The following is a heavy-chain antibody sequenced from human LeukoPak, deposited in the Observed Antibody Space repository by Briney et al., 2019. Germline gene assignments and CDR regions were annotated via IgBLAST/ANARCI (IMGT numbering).Heavy chain of an antibody. V-gene: IGHV4-61*02. CDR2: IYTSGST. J-gene: IGHJ4*02. CDR3: ARLWVVRGVSSNS. D-gene: IGHD3-10*02. Sequence: SQTLSLTCTVSGGSISSGDFYWSWIRQPAGKGLEWIGRIYTSGSTNYNPSLKSRVTISVDTSKNQFSLKLSSVTAADTAVYYCARLWVVRGVSSNSWGQGTLVTVSS. CDR1: GGSISSGDFY.